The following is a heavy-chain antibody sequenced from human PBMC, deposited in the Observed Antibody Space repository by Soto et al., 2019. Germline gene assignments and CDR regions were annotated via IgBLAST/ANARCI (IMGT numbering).Heavy chain of an antibody. CDR2: IIPIFGTA. CDR1: GGTFSSYA. V-gene: IGHV1-69*13. Sequence: ASVKVSCKASGGTFSSYAISWVRQAPGQGLEWMGGIIPIFGTANYAQRFQGRVTITADESTSTAYMELSSLRSEDTAVYYCARDSGRLIDSSGHFDYWGQGTLVTVSS. D-gene: IGHD3-22*01. J-gene: IGHJ4*02. CDR3: ARDSGRLIDSSGHFDY.